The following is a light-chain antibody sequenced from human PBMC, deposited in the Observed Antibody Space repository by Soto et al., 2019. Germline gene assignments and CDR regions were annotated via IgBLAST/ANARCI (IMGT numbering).Light chain of an antibody. CDR3: QSYDSSLSGYVV. J-gene: IGLJ2*01. V-gene: IGLV1-40*01. CDR1: SSNIGAGYD. CDR2: GNR. Sequence: QSVLTQPPSVSGAPGQRVTISCTGSSSNIGAGYDVHWYQQLPGTAPKLLSYGNRTRPSGVPDRFSGSKSGTSASLALTGLQAEYEADYCCQSYDSSLSGYVVFGGGTQLTVL.